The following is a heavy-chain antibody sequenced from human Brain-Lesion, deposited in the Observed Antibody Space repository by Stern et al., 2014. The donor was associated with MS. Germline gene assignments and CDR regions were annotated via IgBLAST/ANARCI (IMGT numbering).Heavy chain of an antibody. Sequence: VQLVQSGPGLVKPSETLSLTCTVSGGSISSSTYYWAWIRQPPGKGLEWIGNIYYRGFTYYNPSLKSRVTLSVDMSKNQFPLKLSSVTAADTAIYYCARHDSVPRPSQLYSARDRGPGYFDYWGQGTLVTVSS. D-gene: IGHD1-26*01. V-gene: IGHV4-39*01. CDR3: ARHDSVPRPSQLYSARDRGPGYFDY. CDR1: GGSISSSTYY. J-gene: IGHJ4*02. CDR2: IYYRGFT.